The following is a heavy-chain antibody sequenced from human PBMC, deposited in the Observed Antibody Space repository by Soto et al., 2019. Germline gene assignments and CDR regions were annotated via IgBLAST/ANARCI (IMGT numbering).Heavy chain of an antibody. CDR3: ARAVAGTLGYFDY. V-gene: IGHV4-59*01. J-gene: IGHJ4*02. CDR1: GGSISSYY. D-gene: IGHD6-19*01. Sequence: SETLSLTCTVSGGSISSYYWSWIRQPPGKGLEWIGYIYYSGSTNYNPSLKSRVTISVDTSKNQFSLKLSSVTAADTAVYYCARAVAGTLGYFDYWGQGTMVSFSS. CDR2: IYYSGST.